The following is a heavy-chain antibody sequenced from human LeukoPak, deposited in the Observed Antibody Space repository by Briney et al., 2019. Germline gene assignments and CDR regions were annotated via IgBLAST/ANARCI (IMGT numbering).Heavy chain of an antibody. CDR1: GFTFSSYS. J-gene: IGHJ4*02. D-gene: IGHD1-26*01. Sequence: GGSLRLSCAASGFTFSSYSMNWVRQAPGKGLEWVSSISSNSSYIYYADSVKGRFPISRDNAKNSLYLQMNSLRAEDTAVYYCSKSNGFWEPQPTEYWGQGTLVTVSS. CDR3: SKSNGFWEPQPTEY. V-gene: IGHV3-21*04. CDR2: ISSNSSYI.